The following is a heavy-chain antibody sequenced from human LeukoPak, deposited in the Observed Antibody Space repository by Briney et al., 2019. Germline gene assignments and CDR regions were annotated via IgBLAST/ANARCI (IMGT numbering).Heavy chain of an antibody. CDR3: ARVDYYGSGSPYYYGMDV. CDR2: ISYDESNK. CDR1: GFTFSSYA. Sequence: GGSLRLSCAASGFTFSSYAMHWVRQAPGKGLEWVAVISYDESNKYYADSVKGRFTISRDNSKNTLYLQMNSLRAEDTAVYYYARVDYYGSGSPYYYGMDVWGQGTTVTVSS. D-gene: IGHD3-10*01. V-gene: IGHV3-30-3*01. J-gene: IGHJ6*02.